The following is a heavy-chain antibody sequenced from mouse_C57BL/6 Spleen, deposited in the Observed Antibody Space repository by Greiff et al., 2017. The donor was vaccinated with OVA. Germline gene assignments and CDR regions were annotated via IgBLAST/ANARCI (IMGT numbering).Heavy chain of an antibody. CDR1: GYSITSGYY. J-gene: IGHJ4*01. V-gene: IGHV3-6*01. Sequence: EVQLQQSGPGLVKPSQSLSLTCSVTGYSITSGYYWNWIRQFPGNKLEWMGYISYDGSNNYNPSLKNRISITRDKSKNQFFLKLNSVTTEDTDTYYCARVTGAMDYWGQGTSVTVSS. CDR2: ISYDGSN. D-gene: IGHD4-1*01. CDR3: ARVTGAMDY.